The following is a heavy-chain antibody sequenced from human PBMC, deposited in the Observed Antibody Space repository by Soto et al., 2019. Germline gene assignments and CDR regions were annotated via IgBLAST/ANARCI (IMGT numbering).Heavy chain of an antibody. J-gene: IGHJ5*02. Sequence: SETLSLTCTVSGGSIRNNYWSWIRQPPGKGPEWIGYIYYTGSTNYDPSLKSRVTISIDTTKNQFSLKVRSVTAADTAVYYCARFGGYPWLDPWGQGTPVTV. D-gene: IGHD3-16*01. CDR3: ARFGGYPWLDP. CDR2: IYYTGST. CDR1: GGSIRNNY. V-gene: IGHV4-59*01.